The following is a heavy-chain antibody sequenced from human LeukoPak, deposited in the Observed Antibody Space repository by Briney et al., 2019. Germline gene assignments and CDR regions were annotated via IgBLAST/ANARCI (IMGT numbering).Heavy chain of an antibody. CDR3: ARAGTGAYIYGYPSWDY. Sequence: ASVKVSCKASGYTFIGYYRHWVRQAPGKGLEWVGWINPNSGGTNYAQKFQGRVTMTRDTSMSTAYMELSRLRSDDTAVYYCARAGTGAYIYGYPSWDYWGQGTLVTISS. CDR1: GYTFIGYY. CDR2: INPNSGGT. D-gene: IGHD5-18*01. V-gene: IGHV1-2*02. J-gene: IGHJ4*02.